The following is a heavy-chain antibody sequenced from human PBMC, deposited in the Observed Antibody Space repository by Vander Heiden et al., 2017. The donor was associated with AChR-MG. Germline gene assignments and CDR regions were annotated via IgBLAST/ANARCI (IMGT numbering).Heavy chain of an antibody. D-gene: IGHD3-16*01. Sequence: QITLKESGPTLVKPTQTLTLTCTFSGFSLSTSGVGVGWIRQPPREALEWLALIYWNDDQRYSPSLKSRLTITKDTSKNQVVLTMTNMDPVDTATYYCAHSFGGRVRDVFDYWGQGTLVTVSS. CDR3: AHSFGGRVRDVFDY. V-gene: IGHV2-5*01. CDR2: IYWNDDQ. J-gene: IGHJ4*02. CDR1: GFSLSTSGVG.